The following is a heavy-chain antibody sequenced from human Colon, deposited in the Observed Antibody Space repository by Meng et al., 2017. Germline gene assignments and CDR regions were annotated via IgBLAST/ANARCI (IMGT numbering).Heavy chain of an antibody. J-gene: IGHJ4*02. CDR2: ISNSGST. V-gene: IGHV4-61*01. CDR1: GASVSSGNYY. Sequence: QVHLQGSGPGLVRPSETLSLTCTVSGASVSSGNYYWSWIRQPPGKGLEWIGYISNSGSTHYNPSLKSQVTMSLDTSKNQFSLKLSSLTAADTAVYYCARDDTGRLDYWGQGTLVTVSS. D-gene: IGHD3-10*01. CDR3: ARDDTGRLDY.